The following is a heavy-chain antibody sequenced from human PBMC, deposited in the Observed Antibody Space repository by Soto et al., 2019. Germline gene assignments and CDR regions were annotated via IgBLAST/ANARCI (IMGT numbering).Heavy chain of an antibody. J-gene: IGHJ2*01. CDR1: GGTFSSYA. V-gene: IGHV1-69*01. CDR3: ARGARYYYDSSGYYYKTWYFDL. CDR2: IIPIFGTA. Sequence: QVQLVQSGAEVKKPGSSVKVSCKASGGTFSSYAISWVRQAPGQGLEWMGGIIPIFGTANYAQKFQGRVTITADESTSTAYMELSSLRSEDTAVYYCARGARYYYDSSGYYYKTWYFDLWGRGTLVTVSS. D-gene: IGHD3-22*01.